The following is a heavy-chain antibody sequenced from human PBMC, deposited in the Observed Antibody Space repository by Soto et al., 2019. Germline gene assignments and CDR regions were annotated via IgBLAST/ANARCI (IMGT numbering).Heavy chain of an antibody. Sequence: QVQLVESGGGVVQPGRSLRLSCAASGFTFSDYGRHWVRQAPGKGLEWVAMIWYDGSNENYADSVKGRFTISRENAKSTLYLQMNSLRAEDTAVYYCARERRFLEWSVSYGMDVWGQGTTVTVSS. CDR3: ARERRFLEWSVSYGMDV. D-gene: IGHD3-3*01. CDR2: IWYDGSNE. CDR1: GFTFSDYG. J-gene: IGHJ6*02. V-gene: IGHV3-33*01.